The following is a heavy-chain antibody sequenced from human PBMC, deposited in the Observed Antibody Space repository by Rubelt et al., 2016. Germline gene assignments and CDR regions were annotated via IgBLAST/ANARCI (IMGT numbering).Heavy chain of an antibody. V-gene: IGHV1-18*01. D-gene: IGHD2-15*01. CDR2: ISAYNGNT. J-gene: IGHJ4*02. Sequence: QVQLVQSGAEVKKPGASVKVSCKASGYTFTSYGISWVRQAPGQGLEWLGWISAYNGNTNYAQKLKGRVTMTTDTSTRTAYMVMGGRRSDDTAVYYCARDRGGYYCDYWGQGTLVTVSS. CDR3: ARDRGGYYCDY. CDR1: GYTFTSYG.